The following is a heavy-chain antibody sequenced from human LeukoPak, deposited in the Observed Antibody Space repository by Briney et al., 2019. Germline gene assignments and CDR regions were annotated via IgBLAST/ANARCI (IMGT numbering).Heavy chain of an antibody. CDR1: GFTFSTTW. D-gene: IGHD1-26*01. Sequence: GGSLRLSCSPSGFTFSTTWMTWVRQAPGKGLEWLGNINQGGSVTNYVDSVKGRFSISRGNANNIMYLQMNYLRVEDTAVYYCARDPHSGALDYWGQGTLVTVSS. J-gene: IGHJ4*02. CDR3: ARDPHSGALDY. V-gene: IGHV3-7*01. CDR2: INQGGSVT.